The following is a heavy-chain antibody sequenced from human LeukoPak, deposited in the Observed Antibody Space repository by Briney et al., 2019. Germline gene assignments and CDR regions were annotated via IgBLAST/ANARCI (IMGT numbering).Heavy chain of an antibody. V-gene: IGHV4-34*01. CDR2: IKYTGST. D-gene: IGHD2-15*01. Sequence: SETLSLTCAVDGGSFSGYYWSWIRQSPGKGREWMGEIKYTGSTNYNPSVKSRVTISGDTSKNQFSLHLSSVTAADTAVYYCARLGYCSGGSCNSYFQHWGQGTLVTVSS. CDR1: GGSFSGYY. J-gene: IGHJ1*01. CDR3: ARLGYCSGGSCNSYFQH.